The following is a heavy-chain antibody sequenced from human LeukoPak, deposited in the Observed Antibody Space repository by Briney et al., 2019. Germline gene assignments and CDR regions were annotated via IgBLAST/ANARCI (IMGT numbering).Heavy chain of an antibody. CDR1: GFTFSDYY. CDR2: ISSSGSTI. Sequence: KAGGSLRLSCAASGFTFSDYYMSWIRQAPGKGLEWVSYISSSGSTIYYADSVKGRFTISRDNAKNSLYLQMNSLRAEDTAVYYCARGFGWQDTAMVLMFDYWGQGTLVTVSS. V-gene: IGHV3-11*01. CDR3: ARGFGWQDTAMVLMFDY. D-gene: IGHD5-18*01. J-gene: IGHJ4*02.